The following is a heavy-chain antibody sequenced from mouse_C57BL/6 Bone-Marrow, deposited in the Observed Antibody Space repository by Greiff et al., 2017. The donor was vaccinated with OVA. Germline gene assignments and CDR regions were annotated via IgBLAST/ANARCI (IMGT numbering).Heavy chain of an antibody. V-gene: IGHV1-63*01. CDR2: IYPGGGYT. Sequence: VKLQQSGAELVRPGTSVKMSCKASGYTFTNYWIGWAKQRPGHGLEWIGDIYPGGGYTNYNEKFKGKATLTADKSSSTAYMQFSSLTSEDSAIYYCARWRMRYAMDYWGQGTSVTVSS. CDR1: GYTFTNYW. J-gene: IGHJ4*01. CDR3: ARWRMRYAMDY.